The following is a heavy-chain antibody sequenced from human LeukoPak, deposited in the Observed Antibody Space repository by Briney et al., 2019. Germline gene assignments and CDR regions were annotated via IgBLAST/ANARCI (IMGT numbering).Heavy chain of an antibody. CDR1: GFTFSSYA. J-gene: IGHJ4*02. CDR3: ARALGYCSSTSCSALFDY. D-gene: IGHD2-2*01. CDR2: ISYDGSNK. Sequence: GGSLRLSCAASGFTFSSYAMHWVRQAPGKGLDWVAVISYDGSNKYYADSVKGRFTISRDNSKNTLYLQMNSLRAEDTAVYYCARALGYCSSTSCSALFDYWGQGTLVTVSS. V-gene: IGHV3-30*04.